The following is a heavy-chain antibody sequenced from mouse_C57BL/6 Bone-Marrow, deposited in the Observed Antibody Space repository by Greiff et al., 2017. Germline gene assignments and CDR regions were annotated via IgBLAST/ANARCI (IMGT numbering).Heavy chain of an antibody. CDR3: ARNWDWYFEV. CDR2: IDPSDSYT. Sequence: QVQLKQPGAELVKPGASVKLSCKASGYTFTSYWMQWVKQRPGQGLEWIGEIDPSDSYTNYNQKFKGKATLTVDTSSSTAYMQLSSLTSEDSAVYYCARNWDWYFEVWGTGTTVTVSS. J-gene: IGHJ1*03. CDR1: GYTFTSYW. V-gene: IGHV1-50*01. D-gene: IGHD4-1*01.